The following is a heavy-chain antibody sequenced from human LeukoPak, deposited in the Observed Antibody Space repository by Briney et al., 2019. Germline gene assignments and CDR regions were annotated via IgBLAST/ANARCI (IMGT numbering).Heavy chain of an antibody. V-gene: IGHV4-34*01. CDR1: GGSFSGYY. CDR2: INHSGST. Sequence: SETLSLTCAVYGGSFSGYYWSWIRQPPGKGLEWIGEINHSGSTNYNPSLKSRVTISVDTSKNQFSLKLSSVTAADTAVYYCARRTYYYYYYMDVWGKGTTVTISS. CDR3: ARRTYYYYYYMDV. J-gene: IGHJ6*03.